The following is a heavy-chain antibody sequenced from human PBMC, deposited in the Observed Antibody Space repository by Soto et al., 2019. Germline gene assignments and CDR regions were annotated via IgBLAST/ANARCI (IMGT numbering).Heavy chain of an antibody. J-gene: IGHJ3*02. CDR2: IIPIFGTA. CDR1: GGTFSSSA. D-gene: IGHD3-16*01. Sequence: GASVKVSCKASGGTFSSSAISWVRQAPGQGLEWMGGIIPIFGTANYAQKFQGRVTITADESTSTAYMELSSLRSEDTAVYYCASKPLGGAFDIWGQGTMVTVSS. CDR3: ASKPLGGAFDI. V-gene: IGHV1-69*13.